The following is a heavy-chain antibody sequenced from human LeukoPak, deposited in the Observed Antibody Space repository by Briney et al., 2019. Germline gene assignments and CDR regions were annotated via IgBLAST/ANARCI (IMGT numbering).Heavy chain of an antibody. CDR3: ARPLGYCSGGSCYGDAFDI. CDR1: GGSIRSSSYY. CDR2: IYYSGRT. D-gene: IGHD2-15*01. V-gene: IGHV4-39*02. J-gene: IGHJ3*02. Sequence: SETLSLTCTVSGGSIRSSSYYWGWIRQPSGKGLEWIGSIYYSGRTYDNPSLKSRVTISLDTSKNHFSLKLSSVTAADTAVYYCARPLGYCSGGSCYGDAFDIWGQGTMVTVSS.